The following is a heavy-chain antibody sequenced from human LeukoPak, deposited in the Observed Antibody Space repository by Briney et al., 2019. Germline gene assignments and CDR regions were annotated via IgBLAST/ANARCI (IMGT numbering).Heavy chain of an antibody. CDR3: ARLGSRGYYFDY. D-gene: IGHD6-13*01. CDR1: GGSFSGNY. CDR2: INHSGST. Sequence: SETLSLTCAVYGGSFSGNYWTWIRPPPGKGLEWIGEINHSGSTNNNPSLKSRVTTSVDTSKNQFSLRLSSVTAADTAVYYCARLGSRGYYFDYWGQGTLVTVSS. V-gene: IGHV4-34*01. J-gene: IGHJ4*02.